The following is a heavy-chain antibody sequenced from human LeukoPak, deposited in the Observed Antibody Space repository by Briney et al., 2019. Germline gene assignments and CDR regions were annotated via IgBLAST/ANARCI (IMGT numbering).Heavy chain of an antibody. J-gene: IGHJ5*02. CDR3: ARDLALDSSGFFVGFDP. Sequence: GGSLRLSCAASGFTFSSYSMNWVRQAPGKGLEWVSYISSSSSTIYYADSVKGRFTTSRDNAKNSLYLQMNSLRGEDTAVYYCARDLALDSSGFFVGFDPWGQGTLVTVSS. V-gene: IGHV3-48*01. CDR2: ISSSSSTI. D-gene: IGHD3-22*01. CDR1: GFTFSSYS.